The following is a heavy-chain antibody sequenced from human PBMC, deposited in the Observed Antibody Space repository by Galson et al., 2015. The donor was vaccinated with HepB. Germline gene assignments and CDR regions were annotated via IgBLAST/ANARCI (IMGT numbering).Heavy chain of an antibody. D-gene: IGHD3-3*01. CDR2: IYYSGST. V-gene: IGHV4-59*01. CDR3: ARVSPPPEFWSGFFDF. J-gene: IGHJ4*02. CDR1: GGSISSYY. Sequence: ETLSLTCTVSGGSISSYYWSWIRQPPGKGLEWIGYIYYSGSTNYNPSLKSRVTISVDTSKNQFSLKLSSVTAADTAVYYCARVSPPPEFWSGFFDFWGQGTLVTVSS.